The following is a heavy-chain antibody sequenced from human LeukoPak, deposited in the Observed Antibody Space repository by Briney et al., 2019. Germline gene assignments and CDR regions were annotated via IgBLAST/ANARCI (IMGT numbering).Heavy chain of an antibody. Sequence: PGGSLRLSCVASGFTFSSRDWMTWVRQAPGKGLEWVANIKQEGSEKNYVDSVKGRFTISRDNAKNSVDLQMNSLRVEDTAVYYCARDPWAGAMSSSYYFDYWGQGTLVTVSS. V-gene: IGHV3-7*01. CDR1: GFTFSSRDW. CDR3: ARDPWAGAMSSSYYFDY. J-gene: IGHJ4*02. D-gene: IGHD6-6*01. CDR2: IKQEGSEK.